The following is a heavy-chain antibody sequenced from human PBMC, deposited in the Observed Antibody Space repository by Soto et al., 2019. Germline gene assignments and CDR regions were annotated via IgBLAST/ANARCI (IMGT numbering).Heavy chain of an antibody. V-gene: IGHV3-48*02. D-gene: IGHD2-15*01. CDR3: AREGGRYCSGGSCYTAY. CDR2: ISSSSTI. CDR1: GFTFSSYS. J-gene: IGHJ4*02. Sequence: GGSLRLSCAASGFTFSSYSMNWVRQAPGKGLEWVSYISSSSTIYYADSVKGRFTISRDNAKNSLYLQMNSLRDEDTAVYYCAREGGRYCSGGSCYTAYWGQGTLVTVSS.